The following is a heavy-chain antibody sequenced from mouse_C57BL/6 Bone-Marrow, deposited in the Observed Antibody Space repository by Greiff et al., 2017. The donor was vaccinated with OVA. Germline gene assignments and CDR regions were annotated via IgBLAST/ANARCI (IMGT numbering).Heavy chain of an antibody. CDR1: GYTFTSYG. V-gene: IGHV1-81*01. CDR3: ARSGYYGSSNIAY. Sequence: VKLMESGAELARPGASVKLSCKASGYTFTSYGISWVKQRTGQGLEWIGELYPRSGNTYYNEKFKGKATLTADKSSSTTYMELRGLTSEDSAVYFCARSGYYGSSNIAYWGQGTLVTVSA. J-gene: IGHJ3*01. CDR2: LYPRSGNT. D-gene: IGHD1-1*01.